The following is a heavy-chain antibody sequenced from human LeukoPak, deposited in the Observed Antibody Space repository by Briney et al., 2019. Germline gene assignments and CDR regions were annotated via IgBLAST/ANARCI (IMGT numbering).Heavy chain of an antibody. CDR2: IIPIFGTA. CDR1: GGTFSSYA. Sequence: SVKVSCKASGGTFSSYAISWVRQAPGQGLEWTGGIIPIFGTANYAQKFQGRVTITADESTSTAYMELSSLRSEDTAVYYCARDFPSRAYYYDSSGYSSFDYWGQGTLVTVSS. CDR3: ARDFPSRAYYYDSSGYSSFDY. D-gene: IGHD3-22*01. V-gene: IGHV1-69*01. J-gene: IGHJ4*02.